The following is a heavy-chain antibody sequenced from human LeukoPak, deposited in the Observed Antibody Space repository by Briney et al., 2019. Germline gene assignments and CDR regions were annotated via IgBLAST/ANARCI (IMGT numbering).Heavy chain of an antibody. Sequence: PGGSLRLSCAASGFTFSSYGMQWVRQAPGKGLEWVAVIWYDGSNKYYADSVKGRFTISRDNSKNTLYLQMNSLRAEDTAVYYCARVVGGIFGMDVWGQGTTVTVSS. CDR3: ARVVGGIFGMDV. D-gene: IGHD2/OR15-2a*01. CDR2: IWYDGSNK. CDR1: GFTFSSYG. J-gene: IGHJ6*02. V-gene: IGHV3-33*08.